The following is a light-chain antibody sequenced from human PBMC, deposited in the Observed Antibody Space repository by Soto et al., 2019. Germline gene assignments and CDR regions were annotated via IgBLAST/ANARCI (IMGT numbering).Light chain of an antibody. Sequence: EIVLTQSPATLSLSPGERATLSCRASRSVSNYLAWYQQKPGQAPRLLIYDASNRATGIPARFSGSGSGTDFTLTISSLGPDDFAIYYCQQRANWPPGFTFGPGTKVDIK. CDR3: QQRANWPPGFT. CDR2: DAS. CDR1: RSVSNY. J-gene: IGKJ3*01. V-gene: IGKV3-11*01.